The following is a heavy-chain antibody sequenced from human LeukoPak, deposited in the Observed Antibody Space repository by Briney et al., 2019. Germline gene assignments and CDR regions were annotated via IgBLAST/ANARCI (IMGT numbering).Heavy chain of an antibody. CDR1: GFTVSSNY. D-gene: IGHD3-16*01. Sequence: GGSLRLSCAASGFTVSSNYMSWVHQAPGKGLEWVSVIYSGGSTYYADSVKGRFTISRDNSKNTLYLQMNSLRAEDTAVYYCAKGGPHNWFDPWGQGTLVTVSS. J-gene: IGHJ5*02. CDR3: AKGGPHNWFDP. CDR2: IYSGGST. V-gene: IGHV3-66*01.